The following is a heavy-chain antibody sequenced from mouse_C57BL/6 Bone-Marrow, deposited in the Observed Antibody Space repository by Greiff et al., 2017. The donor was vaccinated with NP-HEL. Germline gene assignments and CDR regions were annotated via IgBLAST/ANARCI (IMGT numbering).Heavy chain of an antibody. CDR2: INPYNGGT. CDR1: GYTFTDYY. D-gene: IGHD1-1*01. CDR3: ARRITTVVAKGDY. J-gene: IGHJ2*01. V-gene: IGHV1-19*01. Sequence: VQLKESGPVLVKPGASVKMSCKASGYTFTDYYMNWVKRSHGKSLEWIGVINPYNGGTSYNQKFKGKATLTVDKSSSTAYMELNSLTSEDSAVYYCARRITTVVAKGDYWGQGTTLTVSS.